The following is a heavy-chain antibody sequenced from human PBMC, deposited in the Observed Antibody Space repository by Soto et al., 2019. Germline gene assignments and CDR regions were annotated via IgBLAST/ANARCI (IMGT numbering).Heavy chain of an antibody. J-gene: IGHJ6*02. CDR3: ARDPNDSSAYYHHYYYGMDV. V-gene: IGHV1-3*01. CDR1: GYTFTSYG. D-gene: IGHD3-22*01. Sequence: ASVKVSCKASGYTFTSYGIHWVRQAPGQRLEWTGWINAGNGNTKYSEKFQGRVTITRDTSASTAYLELSSLRSEDTAAYYCARDPNDSSAYYHHYYYGMDVWGQGTTVTVSS. CDR2: INAGNGNT.